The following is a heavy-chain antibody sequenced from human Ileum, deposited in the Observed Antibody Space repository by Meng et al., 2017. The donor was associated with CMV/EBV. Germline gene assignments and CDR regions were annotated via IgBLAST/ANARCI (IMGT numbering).Heavy chain of an antibody. CDR3: VRAMNEEIN. CDR2: IHPGGWT. CDR1: GGSFSGFH. Sequence: LSLTCDVYGGSFSGFHCNWIRQPPGKGLEWIGEIHPGGWTNYNPSLKSRVTMSIDTSKNQFSLKVNSVTAADTAVYFCVRAMNEEINWGQGTLVTVSS. D-gene: IGHD5-24*01. J-gene: IGHJ4*02. V-gene: IGHV4-34*01.